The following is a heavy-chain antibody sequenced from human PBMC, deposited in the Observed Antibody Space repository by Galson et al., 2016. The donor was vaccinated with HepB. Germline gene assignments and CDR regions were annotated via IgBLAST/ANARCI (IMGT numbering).Heavy chain of an antibody. CDR3: AKADTGYIWDPIDM. D-gene: IGHD5-12*01. CDR2: ISYDGYKT. J-gene: IGHJ3*02. V-gene: IGHV3-30*18. CDR1: GFSFSGYG. Sequence: SLRLSCAASGFSFSGYGIHWVRQDPGKGLEWVAVISYDGYKTYYADSVKGRFSISRDNYKNSVSLQINSLRTEDTAVYYCAKADTGYIWDPIDMWGQGTRVTVSP.